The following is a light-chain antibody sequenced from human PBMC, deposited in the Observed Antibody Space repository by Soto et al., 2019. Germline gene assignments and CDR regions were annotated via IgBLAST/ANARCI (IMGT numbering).Light chain of an antibody. CDR2: RND. Sequence: QSVLTQPPSASGTPGQRVTISCSGSRSNIGSNTVNWYQQFPGTAPKLLIYRNDQRPSGVPDRFSGSKSGTSGSLAISGLRPEDEADYYCAAWDDYLSAWVFGGGTKVTVL. J-gene: IGLJ3*02. CDR1: RSNIGSNT. V-gene: IGLV1-47*01. CDR3: AAWDDYLSAWV.